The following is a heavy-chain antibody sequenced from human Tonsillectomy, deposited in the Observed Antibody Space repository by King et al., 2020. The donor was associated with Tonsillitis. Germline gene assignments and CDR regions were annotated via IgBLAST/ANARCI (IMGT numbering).Heavy chain of an antibody. CDR1: GGTFSGYP. V-gene: IGHV1-69*06. Sequence: QLVQSGAEAKKPGSSVKVSCKASGGTFSGYPFTWVQQPLGQGLDWRGGTIPIYGTANYAQQFKGRLTITADRSTSTAYMELNSLRSEDTALYFCARATHCSGGNCYAAHFDYWGQGTLVTVSS. CDR2: TIPIYGTA. J-gene: IGHJ4*02. D-gene: IGHD2-15*01. CDR3: ARATHCSGGNCYAAHFDY.